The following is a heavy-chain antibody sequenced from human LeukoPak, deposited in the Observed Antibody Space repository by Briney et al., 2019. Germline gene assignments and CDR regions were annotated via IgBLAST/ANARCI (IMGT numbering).Heavy chain of an antibody. CDR3: ARHVLSDYGGNSAWFDP. CDR1: GGSISSSSYY. CDR2: IYYSGST. V-gene: IGHV4-61*05. Sequence: SETLSLTCTVSGGSISSSSYYWGWIRQPPGKGLEWIGYIYYSGSTNYNPSLKSRVTISVDTSKNQFSLKLSSVTAADTAVYYCARHVLSDYGGNSAWFDPWGQGTLVTVSS. D-gene: IGHD4-23*01. J-gene: IGHJ5*02.